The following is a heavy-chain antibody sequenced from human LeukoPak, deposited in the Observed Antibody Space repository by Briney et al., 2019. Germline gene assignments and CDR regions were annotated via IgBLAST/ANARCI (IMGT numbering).Heavy chain of an antibody. V-gene: IGHV3-23*01. CDR1: GFTFSDYY. J-gene: IGHJ4*02. CDR2: ISSSGGTT. CDR3: AKDGMYSSSSSYYFDY. Sequence: GGSLRLSCAASGFTFSDYYMSWIRQAPGKGLEWVSTISSSGGTTYYADSVKGRFTISRDISKNTLYLQMNSLSAEDTAVYYCAKDGMYSSSSSYYFDYWGQGTLVTVSS. D-gene: IGHD6-6*01.